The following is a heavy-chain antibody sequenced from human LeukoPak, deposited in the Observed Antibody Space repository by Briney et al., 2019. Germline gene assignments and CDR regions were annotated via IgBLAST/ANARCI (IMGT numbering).Heavy chain of an antibody. Sequence: SETLSLTCTVSGGSISSSSYYWGWIRQPPGKGLEWIGSIYYSGSTYYNPSLKSRVTISVDTPKNQFSLKLNSVTAADTAIFYCARDDRCSGDSCYYLWGQGTLVTVSS. CDR2: IYYSGST. J-gene: IGHJ5*02. V-gene: IGHV4-39*07. CDR1: GGSISSSSYY. CDR3: ARDDRCSGDSCYYL. D-gene: IGHD2-15*01.